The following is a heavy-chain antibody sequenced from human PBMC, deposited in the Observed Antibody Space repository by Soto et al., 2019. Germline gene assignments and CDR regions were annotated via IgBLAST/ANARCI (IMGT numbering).Heavy chain of an antibody. CDR3: AGPYDFWSGYYPADALDI. J-gene: IGHJ3*02. D-gene: IGHD3-3*01. CDR2: INHSGST. V-gene: IGHV4-34*01. CDR1: GGSFSGYY. Sequence: PSETLSLTCAVYGGSFSGYYWSWIRQPPGKGLEWIGEINHSGSTNYNPSLKSRVTISVDTSKNQSSLKLSSVTAADTAVYYCAGPYDFWSGYYPADALDIWGQGTMVTVSS.